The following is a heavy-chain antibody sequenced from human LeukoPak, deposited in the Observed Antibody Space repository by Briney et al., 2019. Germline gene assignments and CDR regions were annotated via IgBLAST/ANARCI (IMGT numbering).Heavy chain of an antibody. V-gene: IGHV4-59*01. CDR1: GGSINRYY. J-gene: IGHJ4*02. CDR3: ARDVIGYCSSASCYSYFDY. Sequence: SETLSLTCTVSGGSINRYYWSWLRQPPGKGLEWIGFLYYSGSTNYNPSLLSRVTISVDTSKNQFSLKLSSVAAADTAVYYCARDVIGYCSSASCYSYFDYWGQGTLVTVTS. D-gene: IGHD2-2*01. CDR2: LYYSGST.